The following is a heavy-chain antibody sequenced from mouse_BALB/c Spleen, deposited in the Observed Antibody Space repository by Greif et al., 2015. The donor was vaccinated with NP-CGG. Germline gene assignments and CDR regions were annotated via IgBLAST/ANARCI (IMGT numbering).Heavy chain of an antibody. CDR2: ISSGSSTI. J-gene: IGHJ2*01. V-gene: IGHV5-17*02. CDR3: ARDYGSSPYYFDY. D-gene: IGHD1-1*01. Sequence: EVKVVESGGGLVQSGGSRKLSCAASGFTFSSFGMHWVRQAPEKGLEWVAYISSGSSTIYYADTVKGRFTISRDNPKNTLFLQMTSLRSEDTAMYYCARDYGSSPYYFDYWGQGTTLTVSS. CDR1: GFTFSSFG.